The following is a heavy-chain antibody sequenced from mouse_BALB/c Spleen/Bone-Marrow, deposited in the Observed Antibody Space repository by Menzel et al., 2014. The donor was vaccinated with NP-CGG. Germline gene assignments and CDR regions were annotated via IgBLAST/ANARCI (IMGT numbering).Heavy chain of an antibody. Sequence: EVQLQQSGAELVKPGASVKLSCTASGFNIKDTYMHWVKQRPEQGLEWSGRIDPANGNTKYDPKFQGKATITADTSSNKAYLQLSSLTSEDTAVYYCANYYYGSSLFAYWGQGTLVTVSA. J-gene: IGHJ3*01. CDR1: GFNIKDTY. CDR3: ANYYYGSSLFAY. V-gene: IGHV14-3*02. D-gene: IGHD1-1*01. CDR2: IDPANGNT.